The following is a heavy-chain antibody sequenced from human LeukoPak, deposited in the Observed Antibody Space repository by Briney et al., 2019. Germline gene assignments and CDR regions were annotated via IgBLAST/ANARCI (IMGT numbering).Heavy chain of an antibody. D-gene: IGHD6-19*01. CDR3: ARVRSGGSGWDRVFDY. Sequence: PSETLSLTCTVSGASISSDYWNWIRQPPGKGLEWIGYIYYSGSTNYNPSLKSRVTISVDTSKNQFSLKLSSVTAADTAVYYCARVRSGGSGWDRVFDYWGQGTLVTVSS. J-gene: IGHJ4*02. CDR1: GASISSDY. V-gene: IGHV4-59*08. CDR2: IYYSGST.